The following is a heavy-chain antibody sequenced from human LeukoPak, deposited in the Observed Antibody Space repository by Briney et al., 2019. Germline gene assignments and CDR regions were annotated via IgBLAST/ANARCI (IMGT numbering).Heavy chain of an antibody. V-gene: IGHV1-2*02. D-gene: IGHD3-22*01. CDR3: AREYYYDSSGYYYPLGY. CDR2: INPNSGGT. CDR1: GYTFTGYY. J-gene: IGHJ4*02. Sequence: ASVKVPCKASGYTFTGYYMHWVRQAPGQGLEWMGWINPNSGGTNYAQKFQGRVTMTRDTSISTAYMELSRLRSDDTAVYYCAREYYYDSSGYYYPLGYWGQGTLVTVSS.